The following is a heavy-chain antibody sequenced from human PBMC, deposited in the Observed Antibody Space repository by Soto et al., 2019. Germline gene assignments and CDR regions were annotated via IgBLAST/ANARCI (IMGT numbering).Heavy chain of an antibody. J-gene: IGHJ4*02. CDR3: ARQAAGMKYLDY. Sequence: PXACLLRSCAASGFTFSDYYVSWIRQAPGKGLEWVSYISSSSSYTNYADSVKGRFTISRDNARNSLYLQMNSLRAEDTAVYYCARQAAGMKYLDYWGQGTLVTVSS. CDR2: ISSSSSYT. D-gene: IGHD6-13*01. CDR1: GFTFSDYY. V-gene: IGHV3-11*06.